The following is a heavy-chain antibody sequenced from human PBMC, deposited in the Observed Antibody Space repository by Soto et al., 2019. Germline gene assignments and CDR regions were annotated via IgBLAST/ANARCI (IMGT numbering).Heavy chain of an antibody. CDR3: ARGLISATSGYYFDY. D-gene: IGHD2-15*01. J-gene: IGHJ4*02. CDR2: INAGNGHT. Sequence: ASVKVSCKASGYTFTVYAIHWVRQAPGQRLEWMGWINAGNGHTKYSQKFQGRVTITRDTSASTAYMELSSLKSEDTAVYYCARGLISATSGYYFDYWGQGTMVNVSS. CDR1: GYTFTVYA. V-gene: IGHV1-3*01.